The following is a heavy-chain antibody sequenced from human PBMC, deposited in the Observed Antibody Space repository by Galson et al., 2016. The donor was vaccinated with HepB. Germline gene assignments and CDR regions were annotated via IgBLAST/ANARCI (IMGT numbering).Heavy chain of an antibody. V-gene: IGHV2-5*01. Sequence: PALVKPTQTLTLTCTFSGFSLTTGGSMGWIRQPPGKVLEWLALIYWNDDKYYRPSLKSRLTITKDTLKNQVVLTMTNMDPVDTGTYYCAHRLGTTVVNWGVVAFDIWGQGIMVTGSS. CDR3: AHRLGTTVVNWGVVAFDI. J-gene: IGHJ3*02. CDR1: GFSLTTGGS. CDR2: IYWNDDK. D-gene: IGHD4-23*01.